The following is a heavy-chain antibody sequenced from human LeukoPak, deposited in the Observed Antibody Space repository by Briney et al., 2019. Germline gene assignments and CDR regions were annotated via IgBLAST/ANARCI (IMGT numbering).Heavy chain of an antibody. J-gene: IGHJ4*02. CDR3: AREEDYDGSGSYGPFDY. V-gene: IGHV3-48*03. CDR2: ISSSGSTI. CDR1: GLTFSNYE. D-gene: IGHD3-22*01. Sequence: GGSLRLSCVASGLTFSNYEMNWVRQAPGKGLEWVSYISSSGSTIYYADSVKGRFTISRDNAKNSLYLQMNSLRAEDTAVYYCAREEDYDGSGSYGPFDYWGQGTLVTVSS.